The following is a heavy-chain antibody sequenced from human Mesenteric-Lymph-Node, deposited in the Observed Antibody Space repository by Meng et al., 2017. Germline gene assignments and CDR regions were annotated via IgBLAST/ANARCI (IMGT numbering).Heavy chain of an antibody. CDR2: IIPIFGTA. V-gene: IGHV1-69*13. J-gene: IGHJ5*02. Sequence: SVKVSCKASGGTFSSYAISWVRQAPGQGLEWMGGIIPIFGTANYAQKFQGRVTITADESTSTAYMELGSLRSEDTAVYYCARGGAGTHWFDPWGQGTLVTVSS. CDR3: ARGGAGTHWFDP. D-gene: IGHD6-19*01. CDR1: GGTFSSYA.